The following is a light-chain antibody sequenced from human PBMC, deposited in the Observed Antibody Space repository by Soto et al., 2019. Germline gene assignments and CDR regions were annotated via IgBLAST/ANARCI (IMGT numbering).Light chain of an antibody. Sequence: EIVLTQSPATLSLSPGERATLSCRASQSVNSYLIWYQQKPGQAPRLLIHDASNGATGIPARFSGSGSGTDFTLTISNLEPEDSAVYYCQQRSVWPLTFGGGTKVEIK. J-gene: IGKJ4*01. V-gene: IGKV3-11*01. CDR3: QQRSVWPLT. CDR2: DAS. CDR1: QSVNSY.